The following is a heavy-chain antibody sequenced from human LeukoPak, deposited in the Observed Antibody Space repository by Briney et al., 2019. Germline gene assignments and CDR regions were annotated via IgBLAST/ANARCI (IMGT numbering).Heavy chain of an antibody. CDR2: IYYSRST. CDR1: GGSISSYY. V-gene: IGHV4-59*01. Sequence: PSETLSLTCTVSGGSISSYYWSWIRQPPGKGLEWIGYIYYSRSTNYNPSLKSRVTISVDTSKNQFSLKLSSVTAADTAVYYCARGAGSHEYYFDYWGQGTLVTVSS. J-gene: IGHJ4*02. D-gene: IGHD3-10*01. CDR3: ARGAGSHEYYFDY.